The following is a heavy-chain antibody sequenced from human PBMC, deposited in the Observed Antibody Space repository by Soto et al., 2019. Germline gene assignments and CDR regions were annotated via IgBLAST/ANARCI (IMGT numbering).Heavy chain of an antibody. Sequence: QVQLQESGPGLVKPSETLSLTCTVSGGSISSYYWSWIRQPPGKGLEWIGYIYYSGSTNYNPSLKRRVTISVDTSKNQFSLKLSSVTDADTAVYYCARQQWLVLNAFDIWGQGTMVTVSS. CDR1: GGSISSYY. CDR2: IYYSGST. J-gene: IGHJ3*02. V-gene: IGHV4-59*01. CDR3: ARQQWLVLNAFDI. D-gene: IGHD6-19*01.